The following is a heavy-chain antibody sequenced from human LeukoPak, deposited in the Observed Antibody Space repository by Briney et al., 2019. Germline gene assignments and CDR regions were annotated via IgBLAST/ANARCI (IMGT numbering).Heavy chain of an antibody. CDR2: IYPGDSDT. V-gene: IGHV5-51*01. D-gene: IGHD5-24*01. CDR3: ARQDGYGIYFFDY. J-gene: IGHJ4*02. CDR1: GYTFASYW. Sequence: GESLKISCKGSGYTFASYWIAWVRQMPGKGPEWMGIIYPGDSDTRYSPSFQGQVTISADKSISTAYLQWSSLKASDTAMYYCARQDGYGIYFFDYWGQGTLVTVSS.